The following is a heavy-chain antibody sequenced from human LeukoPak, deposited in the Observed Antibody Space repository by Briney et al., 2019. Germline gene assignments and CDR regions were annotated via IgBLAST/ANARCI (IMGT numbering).Heavy chain of an antibody. V-gene: IGHV3-33*05. CDR1: GFTFSSYG. Sequence: GGSLRLSCAASGFTFSSYGMHWVRQAPGKGLEWVAVISYDGSNKYYADSVKGRFTISRDNSKNTLYLQMNSLRAEDTAVYYCANAPIDTAPDYWGQGTLVTVSS. D-gene: IGHD5-18*01. J-gene: IGHJ4*02. CDR2: ISYDGSNK. CDR3: ANAPIDTAPDY.